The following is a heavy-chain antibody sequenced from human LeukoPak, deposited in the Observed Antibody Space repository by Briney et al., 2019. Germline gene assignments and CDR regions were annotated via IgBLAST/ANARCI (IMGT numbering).Heavy chain of an antibody. J-gene: IGHJ4*02. V-gene: IGHV3-49*03. CDR3: TRGHYGGNSGY. Sequence: GGSLRLSCTASGFTFGDYAMSWFRQAPGKGLEWVSFIRSKAYGGTTEYAASVKGRFTISRDDSKSIAYLQMNSLRTEDTAVYYCTRGHYGGNSGYWGQGTLVTVSS. CDR2: IRSKAYGGTT. D-gene: IGHD4-23*01. CDR1: GFTFGDYA.